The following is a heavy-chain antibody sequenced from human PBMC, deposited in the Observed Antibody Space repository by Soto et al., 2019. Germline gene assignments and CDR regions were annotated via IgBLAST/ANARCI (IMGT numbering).Heavy chain of an antibody. J-gene: IGHJ4*02. CDR3: ARDRMVVRQWLVGDYFDY. V-gene: IGHV3-11*01. Sequence: GGSLRLSCAASGFTFSDYYMSWIRQAPGKGLEWVSYISSSGSTIYYADSVKGRFTISRDNAKNSLYLQMNSLRAEDTAVYYCARDRMVVRQWLVGDYFDYWGQGTLVTVSS. D-gene: IGHD6-19*01. CDR2: ISSSGSTI. CDR1: GFTFSDYY.